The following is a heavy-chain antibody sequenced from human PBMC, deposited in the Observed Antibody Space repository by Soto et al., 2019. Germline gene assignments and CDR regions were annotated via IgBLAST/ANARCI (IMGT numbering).Heavy chain of an antibody. V-gene: IGHV5-10-1*01. J-gene: IGHJ6*04. D-gene: IGHD6-6*01. Sequence: ESLKISCKGSGYSFTSYWISWVRQMPGKGLEWMGRIDPSDSYTNYSPSFQGHVTISADKSISTAYLQWSSLKASDTAMYDCAIVEYYSVMDGWGKGTKVTVPS. CDR2: IDPSDSYT. CDR3: AIVEYYSVMDG. CDR1: GYSFTSYW.